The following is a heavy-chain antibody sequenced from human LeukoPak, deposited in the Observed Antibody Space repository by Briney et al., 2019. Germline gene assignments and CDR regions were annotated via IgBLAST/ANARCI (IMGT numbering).Heavy chain of an antibody. J-gene: IGHJ4*02. CDR1: GFTFSSYG. D-gene: IGHD6-13*01. CDR3: AKDGYPSNLFIER. Sequence: SGGSLRLSCAASGFTFSSYGMHWVRQAPGKGLEWVAVISYDGSNKYYADSVKGRITISRDNSKNTLYLQMNSLRAEDTAVYYCAKDGYPSNLFIERWGQGTLVTVSS. CDR2: ISYDGSNK. V-gene: IGHV3-30*18.